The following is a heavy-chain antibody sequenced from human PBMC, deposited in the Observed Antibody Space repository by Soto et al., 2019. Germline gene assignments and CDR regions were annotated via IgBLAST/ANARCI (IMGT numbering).Heavy chain of an antibody. V-gene: IGHV1-8*01. J-gene: IGHJ6*02. D-gene: IGHD3-3*01. Sequence: VASVKVSFKASGYTFTSYDINWLRQAPGQGLEWLGWMDPNSGSTGYAQNFQGRVTMTRNISINTAHMELSSLRSEDTAVYYCARERKFDFWRKGLDVWGQGTTVTVSS. CDR1: GYTFTSYD. CDR2: MDPNSGST. CDR3: ARERKFDFWRKGLDV.